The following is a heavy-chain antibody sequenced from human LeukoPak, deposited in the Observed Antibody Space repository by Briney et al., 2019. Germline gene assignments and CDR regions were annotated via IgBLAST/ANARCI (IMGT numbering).Heavy chain of an antibody. Sequence: GGSLRLSCAASGFTLSGSTMNWVRQAPGKGLEWVSYISSSGSTIYYADSVKGRFTISRDNAKNSLYLQMNSLRAEDTAVYYCARDSLPHLDWGQGTLVTVSS. V-gene: IGHV3-48*04. CDR2: ISSSGSTI. CDR3: ARDSLPHLD. J-gene: IGHJ4*02. CDR1: GFTLSGST.